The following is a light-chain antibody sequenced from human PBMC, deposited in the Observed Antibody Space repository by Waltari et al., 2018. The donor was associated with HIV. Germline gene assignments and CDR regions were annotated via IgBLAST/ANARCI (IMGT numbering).Light chain of an antibody. CDR1: QTLLYSDGYKS. J-gene: IGKJ2*01. CDR2: KTS. CDR3: MQALQAYS. V-gene: IGKV2-28*01. Sequence: DIVMTQSPLSLPVTPGESSSISCRSSQTLLYSDGYKSLDWYQQKPGQSPRLLIYKTSNRASGVSDRFSGSASGTDFTLRISRVEAEDVGVYYCMQALQAYSFGQGTKLEIK.